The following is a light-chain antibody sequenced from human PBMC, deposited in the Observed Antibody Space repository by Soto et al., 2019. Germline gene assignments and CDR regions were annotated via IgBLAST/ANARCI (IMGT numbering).Light chain of an antibody. Sequence: SVLPQPACVSGSPGNWITISCTGTSSDICGYNFFSWYHQHPVKAPKLMIYEVINRPSGVSDRFSGSKSGNTASLTISGLQAEDEADYYCSSFRSGTTLFGTGTKVTVL. V-gene: IGLV2-14*01. CDR2: EVI. CDR3: SSFRSGTTL. J-gene: IGLJ1*01. CDR1: SSDICGYNF.